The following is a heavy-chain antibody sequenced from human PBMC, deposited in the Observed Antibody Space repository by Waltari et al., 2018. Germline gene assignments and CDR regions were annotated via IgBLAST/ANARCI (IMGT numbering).Heavy chain of an antibody. J-gene: IGHJ5*02. CDR1: GFSFSNYA. Sequence: QVQLVESGGGVVQPGGSLRLSCAASGFSFSNYAVYWVRQAPGKGLEWVTGLSYDGSNKYYADSVKGRFAISRDTSKNTRYVQMNSLRVEDTAVYYGARVAVAGTRLSWFDPWGQGTLVTVSS. D-gene: IGHD6-19*01. CDR2: LSYDGSNK. CDR3: ARVAVAGTRLSWFDP. V-gene: IGHV3-30*09.